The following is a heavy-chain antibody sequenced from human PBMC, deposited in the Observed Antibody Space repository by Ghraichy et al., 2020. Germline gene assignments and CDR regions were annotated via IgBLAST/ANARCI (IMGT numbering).Heavy chain of an antibody. CDR1: GFTFSSYN. V-gene: IGHV3-48*02. CDR3: ARGVGATDY. D-gene: IGHD1-26*01. CDR2: ISGSSSNI. Sequence: GESLNISCAASGFTFSSYNMNWVRQAPGKGLEWVSYISGSSSNINYADSVKGRFTISRDNAKNSLYLQMNSLRDEDTAVYYCARGVGATDYWGQGTLVTVSS. J-gene: IGHJ4*02.